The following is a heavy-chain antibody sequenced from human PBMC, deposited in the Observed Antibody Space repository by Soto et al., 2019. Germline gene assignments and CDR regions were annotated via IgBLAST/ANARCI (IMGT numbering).Heavy chain of an antibody. CDR1: GYNFTSYG. D-gene: IGHD2-2*01. Sequence: GASVKVSCKVSGYNFTSYGISWVRQAPEQGHEWMGWISGYNGNTNYAQKLQGRVTMTTDTSTRKAYMELRSLRSEDTAVYYCARAGRGFIVVVPAAMDWFDPWVQGTLVTV. CDR2: ISGYNGNT. J-gene: IGHJ5*02. CDR3: ARAGRGFIVVVPAAMDWFDP. V-gene: IGHV1-18*04.